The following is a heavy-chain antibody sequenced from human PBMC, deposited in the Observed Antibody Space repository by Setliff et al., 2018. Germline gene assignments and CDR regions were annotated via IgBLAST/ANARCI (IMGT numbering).Heavy chain of an antibody. Sequence: GASVKVSCKASGGTFNSYAISWVRQAPGQGLEWMGGIIPIFGTANYARKFQGRVTVTADESTSTAYMELNSLTSDDTAVYYCARSSGPRVVLAADFDNWGQGTLVTVSS. D-gene: IGHD3-9*01. CDR3: ARSSGPRVVLAADFDN. J-gene: IGHJ4*02. V-gene: IGHV1-69*13. CDR1: GGTFNSYA. CDR2: IIPIFGTA.